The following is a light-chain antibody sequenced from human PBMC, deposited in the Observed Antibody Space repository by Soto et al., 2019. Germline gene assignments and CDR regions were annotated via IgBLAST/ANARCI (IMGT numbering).Light chain of an antibody. Sequence: DIQMTQSPSSVSASVGDRITITFRASQGISSWLAWYQQKPGKATTLLIHGASSLQSGVPPRYSGSGYGTDFTLTISSLQPEDFATYYCQQANSCPITFGQGTRLEIK. V-gene: IGKV1-12*01. CDR3: QQANSCPIT. CDR2: GAS. J-gene: IGKJ5*01. CDR1: QGISSW.